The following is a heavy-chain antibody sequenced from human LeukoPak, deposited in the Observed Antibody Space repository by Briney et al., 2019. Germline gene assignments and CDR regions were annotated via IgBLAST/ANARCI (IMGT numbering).Heavy chain of an antibody. CDR1: GFTFDDYA. Sequence: PGRSLRLSCAAFGFTFDDYAMHWVRQAPGKGLEWVSGISWNSGSIGYADSVKGRFTISRDNAKNSLYLQMNSLRAEDMALYYCAKGIGYSYGGNWFDPWGQGTLVTVSS. CDR3: AKGIGYSYGGNWFDP. D-gene: IGHD5-18*01. J-gene: IGHJ5*02. V-gene: IGHV3-9*03. CDR2: ISWNSGSI.